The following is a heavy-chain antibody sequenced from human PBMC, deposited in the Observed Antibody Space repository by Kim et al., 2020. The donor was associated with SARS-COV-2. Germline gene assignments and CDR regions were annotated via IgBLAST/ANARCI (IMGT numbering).Heavy chain of an antibody. CDR3: ARGDFWSGLYFDY. V-gene: IGHV3-11*06. D-gene: IGHD3-3*01. Sequence: NYADSVKGRFTISRDNAKNSLYLQMNSLRAEDTAVYYCARGDFWSGLYFDYWGQGTLVTVSS. J-gene: IGHJ4*02.